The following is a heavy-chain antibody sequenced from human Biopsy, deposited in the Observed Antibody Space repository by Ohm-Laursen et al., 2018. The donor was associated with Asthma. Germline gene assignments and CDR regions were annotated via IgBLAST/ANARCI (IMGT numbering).Heavy chain of an antibody. J-gene: IGHJ4*02. V-gene: IGHV4-31*11. CDR3: ARAQDYYDSRGYYRSFDY. CDR2: IYYSGST. CDR1: GDSITSGGYY. Sequence: SQTLSLTCAVSGDSITSGGYYWTWIRQHPGKGLEWIGIIYYSGSTYYNPSLKSRVSISIDTSKNQFSLKLSSVTAADTAVYYCARAQDYYDSRGYYRSFDYWGQGTLVTVSS. D-gene: IGHD3-22*01.